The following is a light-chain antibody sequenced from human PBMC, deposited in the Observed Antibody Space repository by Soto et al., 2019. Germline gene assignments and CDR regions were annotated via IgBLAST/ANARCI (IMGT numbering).Light chain of an antibody. CDR1: QDISKW. J-gene: IGKJ1*01. Sequence: DIQMTQSPSTLSASVGDRVAITCRASQDISKWLAWYQQQPGKPPKLLIYDVSGLDSGVPSRFSGSGYGTEFSLTISGLQPEDFATFYCQQYDSFPWTFGPGTNVDIK. V-gene: IGKV1-5*01. CDR3: QQYDSFPWT. CDR2: DVS.